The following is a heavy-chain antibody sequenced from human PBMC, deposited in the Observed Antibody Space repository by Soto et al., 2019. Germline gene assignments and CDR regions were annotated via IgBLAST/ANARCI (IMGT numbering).Heavy chain of an antibody. V-gene: IGHV1-69*12. J-gene: IGHJ4*02. CDR3: ASHYDSSGYYYRGLDY. CDR2: IIPIFGTA. D-gene: IGHD3-22*01. CDR1: GGTFSSYA. Sequence: QVQLVQSGAEVKKPGSSVKVSCKASGGTFSSYAISWVRQAPGQGLEWMGGIIPIFGTADYAQKFQGRVTITADESTSTGNMELSSLRSEDTAVYYCASHYDSSGYYYRGLDYLCQGTLVTVSS.